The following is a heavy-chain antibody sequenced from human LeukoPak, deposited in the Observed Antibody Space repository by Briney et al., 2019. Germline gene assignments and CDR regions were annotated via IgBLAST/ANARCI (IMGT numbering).Heavy chain of an antibody. V-gene: IGHV3-30*04. CDR1: GFTFSTYA. D-gene: IGHD3-10*01. J-gene: IGHJ3*02. CDR3: ARDMPKSGLWFGESPGGAFDI. CDR2: ISHDGSKK. Sequence: GGSLRLSCAASGFTFSTYAIHWVRQAPGKGLEWVAVISHDGSKKYYADSVKGRFTIFRDNSKNTLYLQMNSLRPEDMALYYCARDMPKSGLWFGESPGGAFDIWGQGTMVSVSA.